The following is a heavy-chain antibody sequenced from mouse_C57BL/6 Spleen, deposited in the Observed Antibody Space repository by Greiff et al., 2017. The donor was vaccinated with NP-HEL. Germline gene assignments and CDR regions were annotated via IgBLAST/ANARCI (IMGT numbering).Heavy chain of an antibody. Sequence: EVQLQQSGPELVKPGASVKIPCKASGYTFTDYNMDWVKQSHGKSLEWIGDINPNNGGTIYNQKFKGKATLTVDKSSSTAYMELSSLTSEDTAVYYCARIVYYGSSYVGAMDYWGQGTSVTVSS. CDR1: GYTFTDYN. CDR2: INPNNGGT. V-gene: IGHV1-18*01. CDR3: ARIVYYGSSYVGAMDY. D-gene: IGHD1-1*01. J-gene: IGHJ4*01.